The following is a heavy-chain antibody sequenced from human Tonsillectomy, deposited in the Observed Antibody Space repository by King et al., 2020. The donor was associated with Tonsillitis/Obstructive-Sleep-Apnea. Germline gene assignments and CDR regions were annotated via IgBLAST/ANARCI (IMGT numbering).Heavy chain of an antibody. CDR3: ARVRDGYNYWYFDL. CDR2: IYYSGST. D-gene: IGHD5-24*01. CDR1: GGSISSYY. J-gene: IGHJ2*01. Sequence: QLQESGPGLVKPSETLSLTCTVSGGSISSYYWSWIRQPPGKGLEWIGYIYYSGSTNYNPSLKSRVTISVDTSKNQFSLKLSSVTAADTAVYYWARVRDGYNYWYFDLWGRGTLVTVSS. V-gene: IGHV4-59*01.